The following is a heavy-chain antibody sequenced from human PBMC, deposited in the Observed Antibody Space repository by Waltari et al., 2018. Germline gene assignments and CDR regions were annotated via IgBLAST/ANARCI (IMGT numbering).Heavy chain of an antibody. CDR3: ARKLYLGGTNWFDP. CDR2: IYYSGST. CDR1: GGSISSSSYY. Sequence: QLQLQESGPGLVKPAETLSLTCTVSGGSISSSSYYWGWIRQPTGKGLEWIGSIYYSGSTYYNPSLNRRVIISVDTSKNQFSLKLSSVTAADTAVYYCARKLYLGGTNWFDPWGQGTLVTVSS. D-gene: IGHD3-16*01. J-gene: IGHJ5*02. V-gene: IGHV4-39*01.